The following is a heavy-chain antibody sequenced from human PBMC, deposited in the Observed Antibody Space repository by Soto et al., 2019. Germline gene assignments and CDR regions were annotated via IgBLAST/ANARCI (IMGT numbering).Heavy chain of an antibody. Sequence: QVQLVQSGAEVKKPGSSVKVSCKASGGTFSSYAISWVRQAPGQGLEWMGGIIPIFGTVNYAQKFQGRVTITADDSTSTAYMEMSSLRSEDTAVYYCARNEGVVTGYYHYYGMDVWGQGTTVTVSS. CDR1: GGTFSSYA. D-gene: IGHD2-21*02. V-gene: IGHV1-69*12. CDR3: ARNEGVVTGYYHYYGMDV. J-gene: IGHJ6*02. CDR2: IIPIFGTV.